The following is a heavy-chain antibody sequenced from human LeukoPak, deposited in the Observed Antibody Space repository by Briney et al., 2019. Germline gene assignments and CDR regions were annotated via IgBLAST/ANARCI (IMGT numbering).Heavy chain of an antibody. CDR3: ARRRSEEFDFDC. V-gene: IGHV1-69*04. J-gene: IGHJ4*02. Sequence: ASVKVSCKASGGTFSSYAISWVRQAPGQGLEWMGRIIPILGIPNYAQKFQGRVTITADKSTTTAYMELSSLRSEDTAVYYCARRRSEEFDFDCWGQGTLVTVSS. CDR2: IIPILGIP. CDR1: GGTFSSYA. D-gene: IGHD6-19*01.